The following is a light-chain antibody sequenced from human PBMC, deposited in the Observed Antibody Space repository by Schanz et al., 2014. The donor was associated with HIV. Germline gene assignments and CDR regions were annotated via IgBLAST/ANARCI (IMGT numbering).Light chain of an antibody. CDR1: QRVSSNF. CDR2: GAS. CDR3: HHYGDSRGT. Sequence: EIVLTQSPGTLSLSLGERATLSCRASQRVSSNFLAWYQQKPGQAPRLVIFGASNRATGIPDRFSGSDSGTDFTLTISRLEPDDFAVYYCHHYGDSRGTFGGGTEVDI. V-gene: IGKV3-20*01. J-gene: IGKJ4*02.